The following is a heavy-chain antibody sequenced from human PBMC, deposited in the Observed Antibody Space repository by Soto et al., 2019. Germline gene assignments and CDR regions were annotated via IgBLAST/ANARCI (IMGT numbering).Heavy chain of an antibody. J-gene: IGHJ2*01. Sequence: QVQVVQSGAEVKKPGASVKVACKASGYSFDTFGMSWVRQAPGQGLEWMGWISIEKGDTNSAQKFQDRVTMTTDTSTSTAYMELRSLTSDDTAAYYCARCYCRVGSCFTCWHFDLWGRGTLVTVSS. CDR1: GYSFDTFG. V-gene: IGHV1-18*01. CDR3: ARCYCRVGSCFTCWHFDL. D-gene: IGHD2-15*01. CDR2: ISIEKGDT.